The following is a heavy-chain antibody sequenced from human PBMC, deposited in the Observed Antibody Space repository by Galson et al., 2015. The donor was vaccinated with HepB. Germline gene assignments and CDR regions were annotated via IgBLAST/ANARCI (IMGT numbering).Heavy chain of an antibody. CDR3: ARRRIRCSSTSCYINWFDP. V-gene: IGHV7-4-1*02. J-gene: IGHJ5*02. D-gene: IGHD2-2*02. Sequence: SVKVSCKASGYTFTSYAMNWVRQAPGQGLEWMGWINTNTGNPTYAQGFTGRFVFSLDTSVSTAYLQISSLKAEDTAVYYCARRRIRCSSTSCYINWFDPWGQGTLVTVSS. CDR1: GYTFTSYA. CDR2: INTNTGNP.